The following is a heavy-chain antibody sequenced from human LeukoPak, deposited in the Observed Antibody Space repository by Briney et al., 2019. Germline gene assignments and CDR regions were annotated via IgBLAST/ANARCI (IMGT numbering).Heavy chain of an antibody. CDR2: ISGGGDTT. Sequence: GGSLRLSCSASGFSFSSYTMTWVRQAPGKGPEWVSIISGGGDTTFYTDSVKGRFTISRDNSKNTLYLQMNSLRAEDTAVYYCATESPHTGFDPWGQGTLVTVSS. J-gene: IGHJ5*02. CDR3: ATESPHTGFDP. CDR1: GFSFSSYT. V-gene: IGHV3-23*01. D-gene: IGHD4-17*01.